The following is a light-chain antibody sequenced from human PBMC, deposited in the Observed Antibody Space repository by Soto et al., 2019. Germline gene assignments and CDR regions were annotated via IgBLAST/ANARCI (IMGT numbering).Light chain of an antibody. V-gene: IGLV2-14*01. CDR3: SSYTSDSTRI. Sequence: QSVLTQPASVSGSPGQSITISCTGTDSDIGSYNYVSWYRQHPGKAPKLMIFDVNSRPSGVSYRFSGSKSDNTASLIISGLQAEDEADYYSSSYTSDSTRIFGGGTKLTVL. J-gene: IGLJ2*01. CDR2: DVN. CDR1: DSDIGSYNY.